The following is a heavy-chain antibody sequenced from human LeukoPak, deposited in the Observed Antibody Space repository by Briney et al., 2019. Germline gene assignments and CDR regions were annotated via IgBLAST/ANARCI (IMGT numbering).Heavy chain of an antibody. CDR1: GFTFTTYW. V-gene: IGHV3-7*01. J-gene: IGHJ4*02. Sequence: GGSLRLSCAPSGFTFTTYWMGWVRQSPVKGLEWVASIKQGGSEKHYVDSVKGRFTISTDNAKNSLYLQIHRMRAQDTAVYYCARFATYYYDSSGYYFDYWGQGTLVTVSS. D-gene: IGHD3-22*01. CDR2: IKQGGSEK. CDR3: ARFATYYYDSSGYYFDY.